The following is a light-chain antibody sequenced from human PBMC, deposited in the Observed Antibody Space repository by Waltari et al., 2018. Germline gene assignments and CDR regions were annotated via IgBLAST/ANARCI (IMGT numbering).Light chain of an antibody. V-gene: IGLV1-51*01. CDR3: GTWDSSLRGV. Sequence: QSVLTQPPSVSAAPGQKGTISCSGSSSNIGDNYVSWYQQLPGTAPKLLIYDNNKRPSGIPDRFSGSKSGTSATLGITGLQTGDEADYYCGTWDSSLRGVFGGGTKLTVL. CDR2: DNN. J-gene: IGLJ3*02. CDR1: SSNIGDNY.